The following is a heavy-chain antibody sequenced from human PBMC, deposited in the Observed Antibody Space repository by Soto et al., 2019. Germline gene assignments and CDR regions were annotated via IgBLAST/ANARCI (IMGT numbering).Heavy chain of an antibody. Sequence: SETLSLTCSVSGAALNSGNYYWSWIRQVPGKGLEWIGHIYVTGAVDYNPSLRDRITISQDTSERQLSLNLRLVTAADTAVYYCARLRIATNNYKWFDPWGQGTLVTVSS. D-gene: IGHD2-21*01. CDR2: IYVTGAV. J-gene: IGHJ5*02. V-gene: IGHV4-31*03. CDR1: GAALNSGNYY. CDR3: ARLRIATNNYKWFDP.